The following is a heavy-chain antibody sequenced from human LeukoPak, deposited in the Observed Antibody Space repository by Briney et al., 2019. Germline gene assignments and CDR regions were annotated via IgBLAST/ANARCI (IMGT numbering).Heavy chain of an antibody. J-gene: IGHJ3*02. Sequence: GGSLRLSCAASGFTFSSYGMHWVRQAPGKGLEWVAFIRYDGSNKYYADSVKGRFTISRDNSKNTLYLQMNSLRAEDTAVYYCANRPPMIVVVQPIWGQGTMVTVSS. CDR1: GFTFSSYG. CDR3: ANRPPMIVVVQPI. CDR2: IRYDGSNK. D-gene: IGHD3-22*01. V-gene: IGHV3-30*02.